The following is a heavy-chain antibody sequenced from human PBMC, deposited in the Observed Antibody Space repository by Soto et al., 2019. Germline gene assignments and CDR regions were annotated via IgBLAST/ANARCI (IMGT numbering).Heavy chain of an antibody. CDR1: GGSISSYY. V-gene: IGHV4-59*01. Sequence: LSLTCTVSGGSISSYYWSWIRQPPGKGLEWIGYIYYSGNTNYNPSLKSRVTISVDTSKNQFSLKLSSVTAADTAVYYCAREPYSSGWYGYFDYWGQGTLVTVSS. CDR2: IYYSGNT. J-gene: IGHJ4*02. CDR3: AREPYSSGWYGYFDY. D-gene: IGHD6-19*01.